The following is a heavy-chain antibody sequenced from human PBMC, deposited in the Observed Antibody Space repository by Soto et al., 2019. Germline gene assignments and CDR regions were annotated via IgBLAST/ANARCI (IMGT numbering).Heavy chain of an antibody. D-gene: IGHD5-18*01. J-gene: IGHJ4*02. CDR1: GFIVSSTY. V-gene: IGHV3-53*01. Sequence: EVQLVESGGGLIQPGGSLRLSCAASGFIVSSTYMSWVRQAPGKGLEWVSIIYSGGATHYADSVKGRFTMSRDNPKNTLYLQMNSLRAEDTAEYYCAKGAPVHTAMATHSDCWGQGTLVTVSS. CDR2: IYSGGAT. CDR3: AKGAPVHTAMATHSDC.